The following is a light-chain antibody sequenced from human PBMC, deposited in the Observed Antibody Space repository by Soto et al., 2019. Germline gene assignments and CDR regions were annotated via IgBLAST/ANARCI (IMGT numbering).Light chain of an antibody. J-gene: IGKJ5*01. CDR3: QQSYSTLSIT. Sequence: DIQMTQSPSTLSVSLGDRVTITCRASQTISSWLAWYQQKPGKAPKLQXYDASSLESGVPSRFSGSGSGTEFTLTISSLQPDDSATYYCQQSYSTLSITFGQGTRLEIK. CDR2: DAS. CDR1: QTISSW. V-gene: IGKV1-5*01.